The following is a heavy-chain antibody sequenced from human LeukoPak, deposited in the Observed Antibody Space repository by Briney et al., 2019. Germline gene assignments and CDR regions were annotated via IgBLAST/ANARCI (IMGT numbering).Heavy chain of an antibody. CDR2: IYYSGST. Sequence: SETLSLTCGVPGYSIGSGYFWAWIRQPPGKGLEWIGYIYYSGSTNYNPSLKSRVTISVDTSKNQFSLKLSSVTAADTAVYYCARVVGNNFYMDVWGKGTSVTVS. CDR3: ARVVGNNFYMDV. J-gene: IGHJ6*03. CDR1: GYSIGSGYF. V-gene: IGHV4-38-2*01. D-gene: IGHD1-26*01.